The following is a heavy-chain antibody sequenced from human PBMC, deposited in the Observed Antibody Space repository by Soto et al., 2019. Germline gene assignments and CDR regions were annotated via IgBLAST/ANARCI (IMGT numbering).Heavy chain of an antibody. CDR1: GGSFSTSSYH. D-gene: IGHD6-13*01. J-gene: IGHJ4*02. CDR2: IYYSGST. CDR3: AREYESSPTD. V-gene: IGHV4-39*02. Sequence: SETLSLTCTVSGGSFSTSSYHWAWIRQPPGKGLEWIASIYYSGSTYYNPSLKSRATISVDTSKNQFSLKLTSVTAADTAVYYCAREYESSPTDWGQGTLVTVSS.